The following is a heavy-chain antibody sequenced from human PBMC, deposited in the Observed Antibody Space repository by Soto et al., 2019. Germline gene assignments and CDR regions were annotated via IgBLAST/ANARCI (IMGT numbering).Heavy chain of an antibody. Sequence: TLYLTCTVSDVSINSGDKIWSWIRPPPGKGLEWMGYIYYTGSTYYNPSLNRRITMSVDMSKNQFSLRLTSVTAADTALYFCARAEFNSVWFPFDSWGQGAPVTVS. CDR2: IYYTGST. CDR1: DVSINSGDKI. D-gene: IGHD6-19*01. CDR3: ARAEFNSVWFPFDS. V-gene: IGHV4-30-4*01. J-gene: IGHJ4*02.